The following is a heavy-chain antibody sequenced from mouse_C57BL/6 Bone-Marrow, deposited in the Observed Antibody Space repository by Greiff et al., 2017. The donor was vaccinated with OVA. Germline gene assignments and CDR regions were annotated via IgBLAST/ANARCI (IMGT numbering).Heavy chain of an antibody. D-gene: IGHD2-3*01. V-gene: IGHV6-3*01. Sequence: EVKLVESGGGLVQPGGSMKLSCVASGFTFSNYWMNWVRQSPEKGLEWVAQIRLKYDNNATHYEESVKGRFTISRDDSKSSVYLQMNNLRAEDTVIFSCTGPIYDGYTDYFDYWGQGTTLTVSS. J-gene: IGHJ2*01. CDR1: GFTFSNYW. CDR2: IRLKYDNNAT. CDR3: TGPIYDGYTDYFDY.